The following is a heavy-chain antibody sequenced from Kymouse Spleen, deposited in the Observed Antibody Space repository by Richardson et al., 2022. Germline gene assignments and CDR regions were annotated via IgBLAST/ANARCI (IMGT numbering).Heavy chain of an antibody. CDR2: INWNGGST. CDR1: GFTFDDYG. D-gene: IGHD3-10*01. J-gene: IGHJ6*02. V-gene: IGHV3-20*d01. CDR3: ARDKDYGSGSYPLYYYYGMDV. Sequence: EVQLVESGGGVVRPGGSLRLSCAASGFTFDDYGMSWVRQAPGKGLEWVSGINWNGGSTGYADSVKGRFTISRDNAKNSLYLQMNSLRAEDTALYYCARDKDYGSGSYPLYYYYGMDVWGQGTTVTVSS.